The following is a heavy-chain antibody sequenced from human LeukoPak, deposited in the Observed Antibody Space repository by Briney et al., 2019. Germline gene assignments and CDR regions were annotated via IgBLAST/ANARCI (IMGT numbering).Heavy chain of an antibody. CDR1: GFTFSSYW. CDR2: MNSDGSST. V-gene: IGHV3-74*01. D-gene: IGHD1-26*01. Sequence: GGSLRLSCAASGFTFSSYWMHWVRQAPGKGLVGVSRMNSDGSSTGYADSVKGRFTISRDNAKNTLYLQMNSLRAEDTAVYYCARGLVGAFDFWGQGNLVTVSS. CDR3: ARGLVGAFDF. J-gene: IGHJ4*02.